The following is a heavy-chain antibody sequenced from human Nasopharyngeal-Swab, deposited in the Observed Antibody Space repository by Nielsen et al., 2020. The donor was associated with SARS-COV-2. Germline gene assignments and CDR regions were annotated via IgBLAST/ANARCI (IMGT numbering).Heavy chain of an antibody. CDR2: IKQDGSEK. D-gene: IGHD4-17*01. J-gene: IGHJ4*02. Sequence: GESLKISCAASGFTFSSYWMSWVRQAPGKGLEWVANIKQDGSEKYYVDSVKGRFTISRDNAKNSLYLQMNSLRAGDTAVYYCARAVYGDYGGYYFDYWGQGTLVTVSS. CDR1: GFTFSSYW. V-gene: IGHV3-7*02. CDR3: ARAVYGDYGGYYFDY.